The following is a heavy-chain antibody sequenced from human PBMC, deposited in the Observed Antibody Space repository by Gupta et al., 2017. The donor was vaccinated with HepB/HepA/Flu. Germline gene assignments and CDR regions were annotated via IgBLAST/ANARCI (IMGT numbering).Heavy chain of an antibody. V-gene: IGHV4-34*01. CDR1: GGSFSGYY. CDR3: ARGLGLRAFDI. CDR2: INHSGST. J-gene: IGHJ3*02. Sequence: QVQLQQWGAGLLKPSETLSLTCAVYGGSFSGYYWSWIRQPPGKGLEWIGEINHSGSTNYNPSLKSRVTISVDTSKNQFSLKLSSVTAADTAVYYCARGLGLRAFDIWGQGTMVTISS. D-gene: IGHD4-17*01.